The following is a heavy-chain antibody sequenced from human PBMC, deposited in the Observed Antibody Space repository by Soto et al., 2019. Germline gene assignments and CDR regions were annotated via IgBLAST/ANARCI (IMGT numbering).Heavy chain of an antibody. CDR1: GFTFSIYA. D-gene: IGHD3-22*01. Sequence: GGSLRLSCEASGFTFSIYAMSWVRQAPGKGLEWVSAISGSGGSTYYADSVKGRFTISRDNSKNTLYLQMNSLRAEDTAVYYCAKDSSGYDYYFDYWGQGTLVTVSS. CDR3: AKDSSGYDYYFDY. V-gene: IGHV3-23*01. CDR2: ISGSGGST. J-gene: IGHJ4*02.